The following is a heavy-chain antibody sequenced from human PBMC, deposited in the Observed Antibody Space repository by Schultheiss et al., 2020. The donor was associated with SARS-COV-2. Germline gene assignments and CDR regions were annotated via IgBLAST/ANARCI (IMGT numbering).Heavy chain of an antibody. V-gene: IGHV4-34*01. Sequence: SETLSLTCAVYGGSFSGYYWSWIRQPPGKGLEWIGEINHSGSTNYNPSLKSRVTISVDTSKNQFSLKLSSVTAADTAVYYCARSGEDFWSGYPFDYWGQGTLVTVSS. CDR2: INHSGST. CDR3: ARSGEDFWSGYPFDY. D-gene: IGHD3-3*01. CDR1: GGSFSGYY. J-gene: IGHJ4*02.